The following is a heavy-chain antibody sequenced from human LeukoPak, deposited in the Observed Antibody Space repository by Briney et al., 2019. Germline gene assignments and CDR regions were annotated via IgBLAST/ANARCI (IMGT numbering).Heavy chain of an antibody. CDR2: IYYSGST. V-gene: IGHV4-39*07. J-gene: IGHJ6*03. CDR1: GGSISSSSYY. CDR3: ARAGSIAARPGLYYYYYYMDV. D-gene: IGHD6-6*01. Sequence: SETLSLTCTVSGGSISSSSYYWGWIRQPPGKGLEWIGSIYYSGSTYYNPSLKSRVTISVDTSKNQFSLKLSSVTAADTAVYYCARAGSIAARPGLYYYYYYMDVWGKGTTVTVSS.